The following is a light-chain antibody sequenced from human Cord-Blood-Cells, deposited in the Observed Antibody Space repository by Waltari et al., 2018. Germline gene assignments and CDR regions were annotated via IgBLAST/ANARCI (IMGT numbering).Light chain of an antibody. J-gene: IGLJ3*02. CDR3: CSYAGSYTWV. CDR2: DVS. CDR1: SSDVGGYNY. V-gene: IGLV2-11*01. Sequence: QSALTQPPPVSGSPGQSVPLPCTGTSSDVGGYNYVSWYQQHPGKAPKLMIYDVSKRPSGVPDRFSGSKSGNTASLTISGLQAEDEADYYCCSYAGSYTWVFGGGTKLTVL.